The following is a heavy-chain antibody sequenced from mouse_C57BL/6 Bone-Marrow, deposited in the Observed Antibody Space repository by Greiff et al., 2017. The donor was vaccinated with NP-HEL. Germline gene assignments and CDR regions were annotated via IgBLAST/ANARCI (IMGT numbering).Heavy chain of an antibody. J-gene: IGHJ4*01. CDR2: IWSGGST. D-gene: IGHD1-1*01. V-gene: IGHV2-2*01. Sequence: VKLVESGPGLVQPSQSLSITCTVSGFSLTSYGVHWVRQSPGKGLEWLGVIWSGGSTDYNAAFISRLSISKDNSKSQVFFKMNSLQADDTAIYYCARKTTVENGAMDYWGQGTSVTVSS. CDR3: ARKTTVENGAMDY. CDR1: GFSLTSYG.